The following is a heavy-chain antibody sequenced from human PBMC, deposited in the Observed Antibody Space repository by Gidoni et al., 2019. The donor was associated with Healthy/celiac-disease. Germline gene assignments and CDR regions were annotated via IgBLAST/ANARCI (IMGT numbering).Heavy chain of an antibody. Sequence: QVQLVEFGGGVVQPGRSLRLSCAAPGLTFSSYAMHWVRQAPGKGLEWVAVISYDGSNKYYADSVKGRFTISRDNSKNTLYLQMNSLRAEDTAVDYCARSISEDWYFDLWGRGTLVTVSS. V-gene: IGHV3-30-3*01. CDR2: ISYDGSNK. CDR1: GLTFSSYA. J-gene: IGHJ2*01. D-gene: IGHD3-10*01. CDR3: ARSISEDWYFDL.